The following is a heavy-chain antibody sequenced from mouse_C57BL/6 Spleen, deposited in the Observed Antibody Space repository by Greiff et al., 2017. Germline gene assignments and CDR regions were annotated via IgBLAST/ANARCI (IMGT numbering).Heavy chain of an antibody. J-gene: IGHJ2*01. Sequence: VQLQESGPELVKPGASVKISCKASGYAFSSSWMNWVKQRPGKGLEWIGRIYPGDGDTNYNGKFKGKATLTADKSSSTAYMQLSSLTSEDSAVSFCARNYGSSYGGYFDYWGQGTTLTVSS. CDR1: GYAFSSSW. V-gene: IGHV1-82*01. CDR3: ARNYGSSYGGYFDY. D-gene: IGHD1-1*01. CDR2: IYPGDGDT.